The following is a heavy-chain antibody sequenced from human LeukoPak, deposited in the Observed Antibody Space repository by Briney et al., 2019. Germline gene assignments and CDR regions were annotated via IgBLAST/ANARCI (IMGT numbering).Heavy chain of an antibody. J-gene: IGHJ4*02. V-gene: IGHV4-59*01. D-gene: IGHD3-3*01. CDR3: AREGMAIGFARFPIFNY. CDR2: IYYSGST. Sequence: SETLSLTCTVSDGSISSYYWNWIRQPPGKGLEWIGDIYYSGSTNYNPSLKSRVTISVDTSKNQFSLRLTSVTAADTAVYYCAREGMAIGFARFPIFNYWGQGTLVTVSS. CDR1: DGSISSYY.